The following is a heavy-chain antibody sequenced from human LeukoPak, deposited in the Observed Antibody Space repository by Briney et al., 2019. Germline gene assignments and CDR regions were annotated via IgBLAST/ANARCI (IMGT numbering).Heavy chain of an antibody. J-gene: IGHJ4*02. V-gene: IGHV6-1*01. CDR2: TYYRSKWYN. CDR1: GDSVSSNSAA. D-gene: IGHD5-18*01. CDR3: ARVLRYGPLSFDY. Sequence: SQTLSLTCAISGDSVSSNSAAWNWIRQSPSGGLEWLGRTYYRSKWYNDYAVSVKSRITINPDTSKNQFSLQLNSVTPEDTAVYYCARVLRYGPLSFDYWGQGTLVTVSS.